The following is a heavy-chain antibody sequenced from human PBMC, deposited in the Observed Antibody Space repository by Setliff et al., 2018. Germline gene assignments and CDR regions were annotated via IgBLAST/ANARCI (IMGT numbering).Heavy chain of an antibody. D-gene: IGHD3-3*01. CDR3: ASHPRVTIFGVVAFDY. V-gene: IGHV4-39*01. CDR2: MYSSGST. J-gene: IGHJ4*02. Sequence: SVTLSLTCTVSGGPINSDRYYWGWIRQPPGKGLEWIGSMYSSGSTYYNPSLKSQVTISVDTSQNQFSLKLSSVTAADTAAYYCASHPRVTIFGVVAFDYWGQGILVTVSS. CDR1: GGPINSDRYY.